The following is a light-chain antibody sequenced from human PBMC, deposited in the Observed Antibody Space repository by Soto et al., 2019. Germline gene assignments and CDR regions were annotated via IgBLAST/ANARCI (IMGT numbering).Light chain of an antibody. Sequence: QAVVTQEPSLTVSPGGTVTLTCASSTGTVTSSYYANWFQQKPGQPPRALIYSTSNRHSWTPARFSGSLFGGRAALTLSGVQPEDEAEYYCLLFYRGTQVWMFGGGTKLTVL. CDR1: TGTVTSSYY. CDR3: LLFYRGTQVWM. J-gene: IGLJ3*02. CDR2: STS. V-gene: IGLV7-43*01.